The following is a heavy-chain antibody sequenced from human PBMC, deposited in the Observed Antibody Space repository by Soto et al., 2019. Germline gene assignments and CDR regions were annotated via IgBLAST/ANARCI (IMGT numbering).Heavy chain of an antibody. CDR2: ISTYNGDT. CDR3: AREGGSNSWYGVGYYYYGMDA. Sequence: AAVKVSCKASGYSFTNYAISWVRQAPGQGLEWMGWISTYNGDTNYAQKVQGRVTMTTDTSTTTAYMELRSLRSDDTAVYFCAREGGSNSWYGVGYYYYGMDAWGQGTTVTVSS. J-gene: IGHJ6*02. D-gene: IGHD6-13*01. CDR1: GYSFTNYA. V-gene: IGHV1-18*04.